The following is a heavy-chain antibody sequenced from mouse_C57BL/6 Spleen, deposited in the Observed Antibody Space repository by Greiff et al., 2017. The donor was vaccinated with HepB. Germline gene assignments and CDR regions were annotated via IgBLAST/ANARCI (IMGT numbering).Heavy chain of an antibody. CDR3: ARELPLYAMDY. CDR1: GYAFSSYW. V-gene: IGHV1-80*01. Sequence: VQLQQSGAELVKPGASVKISCKASGYAFSSYWMNWVKQRPGKGLEWIGQIYPGDGDTNYNGKFKGKATLTADKSSSTAYMQLSSLTSEDSAVYFCARELPLYAMDYWGQGTSVTVSS. J-gene: IGHJ4*01. CDR2: IYPGDGDT.